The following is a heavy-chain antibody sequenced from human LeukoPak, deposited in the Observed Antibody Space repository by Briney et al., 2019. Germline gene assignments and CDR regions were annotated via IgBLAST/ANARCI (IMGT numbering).Heavy chain of an antibody. CDR2: IYPGDSDT. V-gene: IGHV5-51*01. D-gene: IGHD3-16*01. J-gene: IGHJ4*02. CDR1: GSSFTSYW. CDR3: ARLESRMGEDY. Sequence: GESLKISCKGSGSSFTSYWIGWGRQMPGKGLEWMGIIYPGDSDTRYSPSFQGQVTISADKSISTAYLQWSSLKALDTAMYYCARLESRMGEDYWGQRTLVTVSS.